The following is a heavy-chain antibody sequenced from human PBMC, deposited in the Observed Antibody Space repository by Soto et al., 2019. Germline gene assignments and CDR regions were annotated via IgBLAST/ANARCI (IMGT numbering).Heavy chain of an antibody. CDR1: GFTFSSYG. CDR2: IWYDGSNK. D-gene: IGHD4-17*01. V-gene: IGHV3-33*01. Sequence: QVQLVESGGGVVQPGRSLRLSCAASGFTFSSYGMHWVRQAPGKGLEWVAVIWYDGSNKYYADSVKGRFTISRDNSKNXXYXQXXSLRAEDTAVYYCARDPELSFYGDYATYYYYGMDVWGQGTTVTVSS. J-gene: IGHJ6*02. CDR3: ARDPELSFYGDYATYYYYGMDV.